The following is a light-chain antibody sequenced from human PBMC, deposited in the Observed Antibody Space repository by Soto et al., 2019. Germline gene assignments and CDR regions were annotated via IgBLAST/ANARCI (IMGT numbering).Light chain of an antibody. CDR2: GAS. Sequence: EIVMTQSPATLSVSPGERATLSCRASQSVSSNLAWYQQKPGQAPRLLIYGASTRATGIPARFSCSGSGTEFTLPISSLQSEDFAVYYCQQYNNWPPWTFGQGTKVDIK. V-gene: IGKV3-15*01. CDR1: QSVSSN. J-gene: IGKJ1*01. CDR3: QQYNNWPPWT.